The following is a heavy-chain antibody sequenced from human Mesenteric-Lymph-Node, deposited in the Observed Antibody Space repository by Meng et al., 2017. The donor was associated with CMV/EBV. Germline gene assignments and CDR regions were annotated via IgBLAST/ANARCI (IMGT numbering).Heavy chain of an antibody. CDR3: ARGRRDDFWSGSSNWLDP. V-gene: IGHV1-2*02. J-gene: IGHJ5*02. CDR2: ITPNSGGT. Sequence: ASVKVSCKASGYTFSSYGITWVRQAPGQGLEWMGWITPNSGGTNYAQKFQGRVNMTRDTSISAAYMDLSSLKSDDTAIYYCARGRRDDFWSGSSNWLDPWGQGTQVTVSS. CDR1: GYTFSSYG. D-gene: IGHD3-3*01.